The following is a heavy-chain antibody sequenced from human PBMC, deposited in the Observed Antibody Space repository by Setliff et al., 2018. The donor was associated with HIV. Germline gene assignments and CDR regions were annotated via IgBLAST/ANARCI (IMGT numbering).Heavy chain of an antibody. CDR2: ISSISTTT. J-gene: IGHJ4*02. D-gene: IGHD3-22*01. V-gene: IGHV3-48*01. CDR1: GFTFSDYS. CDR3: ARPHYYDSNGYYQAFDN. Sequence: GGSLRLSCEASGFTFSDYSMNWVRQAPGKGLEWISYISSISTTTHYADSVKGRFTITRGNAKDSLYLQMNSLRAEDTAVYFCARPHYYDSNGYYQAFDNWGQGTPVTVSS.